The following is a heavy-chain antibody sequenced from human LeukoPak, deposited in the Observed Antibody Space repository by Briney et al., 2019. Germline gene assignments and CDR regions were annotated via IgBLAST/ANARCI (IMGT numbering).Heavy chain of an antibody. D-gene: IGHD2-2*01. CDR1: GFTFSNFW. CDR2: INGDGTIT. V-gene: IGHV3-74*01. J-gene: IGHJ4*02. CDR3: ARHPYCSSTSCYGIDY. Sequence: PGGSLRLSCAASGFTFSNFWMHWVRQVPGKGLVWVSRINGDGTITSYADSVKGRFTVSRDNAKNSLFLQMNSLRADDTAVYYCARHPYCSSTSCYGIDYWGQGTLVAVSS.